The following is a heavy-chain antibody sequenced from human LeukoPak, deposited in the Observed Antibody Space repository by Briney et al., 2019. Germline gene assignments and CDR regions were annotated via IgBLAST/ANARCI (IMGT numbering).Heavy chain of an antibody. CDR2: VYYSGRT. CDR1: GDSVSRSDSY. Sequence: SETLSLTCSVSGDSVSRSDSYWDWIRQPPGKGLEWIGTVYYSGRTYYSPSLKSRVTMSVDPSNNQFSLNLRSVTAADTALYYCARRRYYDGSGYLEWGQGTLLSVSS. V-gene: IGHV4-39*01. D-gene: IGHD3-22*01. J-gene: IGHJ1*01. CDR3: ARRRYYDGSGYLE.